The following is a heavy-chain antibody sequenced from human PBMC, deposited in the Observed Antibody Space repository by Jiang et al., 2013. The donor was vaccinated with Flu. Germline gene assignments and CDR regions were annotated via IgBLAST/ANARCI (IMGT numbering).Heavy chain of an antibody. CDR1: GGSISSYY. V-gene: IGHV4-59*01. CDR2: FYYSGST. CDR3: ARGLFRDWFDP. J-gene: IGHJ5*02. Sequence: PGLVKPSETLSLTCTVSGGSISSYYWSWIRQPPGKGLEWIGYFYYSGSTNYSPSLKSRVTISVDTSKNQFSLKLSSVNAADTAVYYCARGLFRDWFDPWGQGTLVTVSS.